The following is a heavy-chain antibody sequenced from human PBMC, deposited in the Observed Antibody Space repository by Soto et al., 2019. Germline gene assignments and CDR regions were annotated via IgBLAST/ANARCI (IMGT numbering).Heavy chain of an antibody. J-gene: IGHJ4*02. CDR3: ARDIWFGELCLDY. Sequence: RVPYAAAGVNIGNYVMHWVLKNTGKGLEWVAVIWYDGSNKYYEDSVKGRLTISRDNSKNTMYLKMNSLRAEDTAVYYCARDIWFGELCLDYWGQGTLVTVSS. V-gene: IGHV3-33*01. CDR2: IWYDGSNK. D-gene: IGHD3-10*01. CDR1: GVNIGNYV.